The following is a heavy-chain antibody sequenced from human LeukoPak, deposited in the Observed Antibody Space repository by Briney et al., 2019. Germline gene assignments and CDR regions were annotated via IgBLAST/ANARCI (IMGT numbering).Heavy chain of an antibody. V-gene: IGHV3-30*01. Sequence: GRSLGLSCAASGLTFNSYAMHWVRQAPGKGLEWVAVISYDGSNKYYADSVKGRSTISGDKSKNTLYLQMNSLRPEDTAFYYCARGPGPIAGAKNPFDIWGQGTMVTVSS. D-gene: IGHD1-26*01. J-gene: IGHJ3*02. CDR1: GLTFNSYA. CDR3: ARGPGPIAGAKNPFDI. CDR2: ISYDGSNK.